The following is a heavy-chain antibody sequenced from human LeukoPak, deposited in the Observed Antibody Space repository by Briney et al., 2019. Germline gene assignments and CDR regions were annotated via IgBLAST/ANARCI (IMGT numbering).Heavy chain of an antibody. CDR1: GGSISSSSNY. V-gene: IGHV4-39*07. D-gene: IGHD4-17*01. Sequence: SETLSLTCTVSGGSISSSSNYWGWIRQPPGKGLEWIGSMYYNGNTYYNPSLKSRVTMSVDTSKNQFSLKLSSVTAADTAVYYCARDPRQESVGEPFDYWGQGTLVTVSS. CDR2: MYYNGNT. J-gene: IGHJ4*02. CDR3: ARDPRQESVGEPFDY.